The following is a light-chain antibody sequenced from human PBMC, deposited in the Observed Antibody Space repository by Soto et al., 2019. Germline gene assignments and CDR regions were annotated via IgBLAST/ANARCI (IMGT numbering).Light chain of an antibody. CDR3: QQYGGSPIT. J-gene: IGKJ5*01. CDR2: GAS. Sequence: IVRTQSHATLSVSPGERATLSCRASQSVSSNLAWYQQKPGQAPRLLIYGASTRATGIPARFSGSGSGTEFTLTISRLEPEDFALYYCQQYGGSPITFGQGTRLEIK. CDR1: QSVSSN. V-gene: IGKV3-15*01.